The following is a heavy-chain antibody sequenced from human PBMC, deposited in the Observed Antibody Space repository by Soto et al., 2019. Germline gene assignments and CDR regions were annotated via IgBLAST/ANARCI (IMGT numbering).Heavy chain of an antibody. Sequence: PSETLSLTCTVSGFSITIGGYCWSWIRQPPGQGLEWIGYICHSGNTYYNPSLKSRVTTSLDRSKNQFSLNLSSVTAADTAVYYCARVWFGESSWFDPWGQGTLVTVSS. CDR2: ICHSGNT. J-gene: IGHJ5*02. CDR1: GFSITIGGYC. D-gene: IGHD3-10*01. V-gene: IGHV4-30-2*01. CDR3: ARVWFGESSWFDP.